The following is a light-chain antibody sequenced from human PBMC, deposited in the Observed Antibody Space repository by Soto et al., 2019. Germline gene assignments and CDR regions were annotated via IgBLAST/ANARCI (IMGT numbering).Light chain of an antibody. Sequence: QSVLTQPASVSGSPGQSITISCNGTSSDVGGYNYVSWFQHHPGKAPKLIIYEVSYRPSGVSNRFSGSKSGDTASLTISGLQAEDEADYYCSSFTNTITRYAFGTGTKLTVL. CDR3: SSFTNTITRYA. CDR2: EVS. V-gene: IGLV2-14*01. CDR1: SSDVGGYNY. J-gene: IGLJ1*01.